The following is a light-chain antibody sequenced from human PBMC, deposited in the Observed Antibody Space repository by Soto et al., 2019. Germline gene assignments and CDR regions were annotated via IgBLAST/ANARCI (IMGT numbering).Light chain of an antibody. J-gene: IGLJ2*01. CDR3: SSYTSANTLV. CDR1: NSDIGGDDF. CDR2: EVS. V-gene: IGLV2-14*01. Sequence: QSALTQPASVSGSLGQSITLSCTGSNSDIGGDDFVSWYQQHPGRVPRLMIFEVSNRPSGVSYRFSGSKSGNTASLTISGLQPEDEAHYYCSSYTSANTLVFGGGTKLTVL.